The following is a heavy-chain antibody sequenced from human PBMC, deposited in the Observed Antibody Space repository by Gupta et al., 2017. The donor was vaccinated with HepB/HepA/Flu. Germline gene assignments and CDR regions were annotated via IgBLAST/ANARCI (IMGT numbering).Heavy chain of an antibody. CDR2: INHSGST. D-gene: IGHD6-6*01. Sequence: QVQLQQWGAGLLKPSETLSLTCAVYGGSFSGYYWSWIRQPPGKGLEWIGEINHSGSTNYNPSLKSRVTISVDTSKNQFSLKLSSVTAADTAVYYCARGRSIAARPLARSVSNFDYWGQGTLVTVSS. V-gene: IGHV4-34*01. CDR1: GGSFSGYY. CDR3: ARGRSIAARPLARSVSNFDY. J-gene: IGHJ4*02.